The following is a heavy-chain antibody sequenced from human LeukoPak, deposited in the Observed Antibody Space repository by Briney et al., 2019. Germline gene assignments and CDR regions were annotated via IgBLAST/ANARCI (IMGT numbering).Heavy chain of an antibody. Sequence: PGGSLRLSCAASGFTVGSNFMTWVRQAPGKGLEWVSVIYSDGRTCYSDSVKGRFTFSRDNSKNTLYLQMNNLRVEDTAIYYCARTSSFYNWFDLWGQGTLVTVSS. CDR2: IYSDGRT. CDR1: GFTVGSNF. CDR3: ARTSSFYNWFDL. J-gene: IGHJ5*02. V-gene: IGHV3-66*01. D-gene: IGHD2-15*01.